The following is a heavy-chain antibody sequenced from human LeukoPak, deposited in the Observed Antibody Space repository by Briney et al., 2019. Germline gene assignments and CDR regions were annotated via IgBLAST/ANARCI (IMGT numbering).Heavy chain of an antibody. CDR3: ARLPITMVRGVVYYYYGMDV. CDR2: IYFSGST. D-gene: IGHD3-10*01. CDR1: GGSISSYY. V-gene: IGHV4-59*08. Sequence: SETLSLTCTVSGGSISSYYWSWIRQPPGKGREGIGYIYFSGSTNYNPSLMSRVTISVDTSKNQFSLKLSPVTAADTAVYYCARLPITMVRGVVYYYYGMDVWGQGTTVTVSS. J-gene: IGHJ6*02.